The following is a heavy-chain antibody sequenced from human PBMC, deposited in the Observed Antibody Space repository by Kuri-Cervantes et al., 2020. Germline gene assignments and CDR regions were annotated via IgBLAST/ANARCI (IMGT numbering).Heavy chain of an antibody. V-gene: IGHV4-34*08. CDR3: AWGDGMDV. J-gene: IGHJ6*02. CDR1: GFTFSNSA. Sequence: ESLKISCAASGFTFSNSAMSWVRQAPGKGLEWIGEINHSGSTNYNPSLKSRVTISVDTSKNQFSLKLSSVTAADTAVYYCAWGDGMDVWGQGTTVTVSS. CDR2: INHSGST. D-gene: IGHD3-16*01.